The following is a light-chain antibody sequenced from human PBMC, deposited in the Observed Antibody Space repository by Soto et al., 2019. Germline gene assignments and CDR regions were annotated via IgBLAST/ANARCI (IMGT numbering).Light chain of an antibody. J-gene: IGKJ1*01. CDR3: QHYNSYSEA. V-gene: IGKV1-5*03. CDR1: QSVSFW. CDR2: KAS. Sequence: GDRVSITCRASQSVSFWLAWYQQKPGKAPKLLIYKASTLESGVPSRFSGGGFGTEFTLTISSLQPDDYATYYCQHYNSYSEAFGQGTKVDIK.